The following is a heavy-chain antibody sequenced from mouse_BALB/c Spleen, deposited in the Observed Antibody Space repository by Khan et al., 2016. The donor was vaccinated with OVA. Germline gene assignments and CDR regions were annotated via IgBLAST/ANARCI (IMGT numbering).Heavy chain of an antibody. CDR1: GFTFSNYA. CDR2: ISSGGST. CDR3: ARDYWFVY. Sequence: EVELVESGGGLVKPGGSLKVSCAASGFTFSNYAMSWVRQTPEKRLEWVAAISSGGSTYYPDSVMGRFTISRDDVRNILYLQMSSLRSEDTAMYYCARDYWFVYWGQGTLVTVSA. V-gene: IGHV5-6-5*01. J-gene: IGHJ3*01.